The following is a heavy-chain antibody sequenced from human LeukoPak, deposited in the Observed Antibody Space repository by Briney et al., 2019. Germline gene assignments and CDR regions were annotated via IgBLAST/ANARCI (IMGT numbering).Heavy chain of an antibody. CDR3: ARQLYYYGSGSYYKDLYYFDY. J-gene: IGHJ4*02. CDR1: GGSIGSYY. CDR2: IYTSGST. D-gene: IGHD3-10*01. V-gene: IGHV4-4*07. Sequence: SETLSLTCTVSGGSIGSYYWSWIRQPAGKGLEWIGRIYTSGSTNYNPSLKSRVTMSVDTSKNQFSLKLSSVTAADTAVYYCARQLYYYGSGSYYKDLYYFDYWGQGTLVTVSS.